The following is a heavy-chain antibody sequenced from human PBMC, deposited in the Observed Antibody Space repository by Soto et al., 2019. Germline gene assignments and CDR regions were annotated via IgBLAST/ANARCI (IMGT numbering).Heavy chain of an antibody. D-gene: IGHD3-3*01. V-gene: IGHV3-23*01. Sequence: GESLKISCAASGFTFSSYAMSWVRQAPGKGLEWVSAISGSGGSTYYADSVKGRFTISRDNSKNTLYLQMNSLRAEDTAVYYCAKERAPNGYYDFWSGYPNVWGKGTTVTVSS. CDR2: ISGSGGST. CDR1: GFTFSSYA. CDR3: AKERAPNGYYDFWSGYPNV. J-gene: IGHJ6*04.